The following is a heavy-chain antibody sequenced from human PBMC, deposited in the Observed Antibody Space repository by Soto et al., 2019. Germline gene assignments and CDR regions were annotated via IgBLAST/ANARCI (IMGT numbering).Heavy chain of an antibody. D-gene: IGHD2-2*01. Sequence: QVQLQQWGAGLLKPSETLSLTCAVYGGSFSGYYWSWIRQPPGKGLEWIGEINHSGSTNYNPSLKSRVTLSVDTSKNQFSLKLSSVTAADTAVYYCARGFRGIVVVPAAYYFDYWGQGTLVTVSS. CDR2: INHSGST. V-gene: IGHV4-34*01. CDR1: GGSFSGYY. J-gene: IGHJ4*02. CDR3: ARGFRGIVVVPAAYYFDY.